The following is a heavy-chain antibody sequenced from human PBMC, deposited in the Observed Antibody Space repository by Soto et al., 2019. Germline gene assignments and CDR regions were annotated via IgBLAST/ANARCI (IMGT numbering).Heavy chain of an antibody. CDR3: ARTARDFYGLDV. Sequence: EVQLVESGGGLVQPGGSLRLYCEASGFTFRNYDMHWVRQGTGKGLEWVSGISAAGDPDYADSVEGRFTISRENAQNSFFLQMNSLRVGNTAVYYCARTARDFYGLDVWGQGTTVIVSS. J-gene: IGHJ6*02. CDR2: ISAAGDP. CDR1: GFTFRNYD. D-gene: IGHD2-21*02. V-gene: IGHV3-13*05.